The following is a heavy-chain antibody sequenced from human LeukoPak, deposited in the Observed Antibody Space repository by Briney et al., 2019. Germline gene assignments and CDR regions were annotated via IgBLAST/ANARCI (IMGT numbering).Heavy chain of an antibody. CDR2: VYYSGST. Sequence: SETLSLTCTVSGDSINNHYRSWIRQPAGKGLEWIGRVYYSGSTIYNPSFKSRLTMSVDRSKNQVSLKLTSLTAADTAVYHCARDRGSIYFNYFDYWGQGALVTVSS. J-gene: IGHJ4*02. D-gene: IGHD3-10*01. CDR3: ARDRGSIYFNYFDY. CDR1: GDSINNHY. V-gene: IGHV4-4*07.